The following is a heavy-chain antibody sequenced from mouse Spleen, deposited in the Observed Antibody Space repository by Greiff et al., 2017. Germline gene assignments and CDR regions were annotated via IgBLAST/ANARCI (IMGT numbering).Heavy chain of an antibody. CDR3: ARDGAYYRYDGGFAY. J-gene: IGHJ3*01. D-gene: IGHD2-14*01. Sequence: EVQLVESGGGLVQPGGSLKLSCAASGFTFSSYGMSWVRQTPDKRLELVATINSNGGSTYYPDSVKGRFTISRDNAKNTLYLQMSSLKSEDTAMYYCARDGAYYRYDGGFAYWGQGTLVTVSA. CDR1: GFTFSSYG. CDR2: INSNGGST. V-gene: IGHV5-6-3*01.